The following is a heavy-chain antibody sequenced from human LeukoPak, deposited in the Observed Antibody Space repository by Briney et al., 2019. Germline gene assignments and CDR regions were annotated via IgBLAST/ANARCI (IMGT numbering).Heavy chain of an antibody. Sequence: ASVKVSCKASGYTFTSYGISWVRQAPGQGLEWMGWISAYNGNTNYAQKLQGRVTMTTDTSTSTAYMELRSLRSDDTAVYYCARDSIFGVVIGKYYYYYMDVWGKGTTVTVSS. D-gene: IGHD3-3*01. V-gene: IGHV1-18*01. CDR2: ISAYNGNT. CDR3: ARDSIFGVVIGKYYYYYMDV. J-gene: IGHJ6*03. CDR1: GYTFTSYG.